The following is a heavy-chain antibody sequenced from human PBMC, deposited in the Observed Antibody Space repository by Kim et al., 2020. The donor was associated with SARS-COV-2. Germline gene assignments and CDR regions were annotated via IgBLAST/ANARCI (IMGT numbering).Heavy chain of an antibody. J-gene: IGHJ6*02. Sequence: SETLSLTCTVSGGSVSSGSYYWSWIRQPPGKGLEWIGYIYYSGSTNYNPPLKSRVTISVDTSKNQFSLKLSSVTAADTAVYYCAREGVGITIIRGVRRYGMDVWGQGTTVTVSS. V-gene: IGHV4-61*01. CDR3: AREGVGITIIRGVRRYGMDV. D-gene: IGHD3-10*01. CDR1: GGSVSSGSYY. CDR2: IYYSGST.